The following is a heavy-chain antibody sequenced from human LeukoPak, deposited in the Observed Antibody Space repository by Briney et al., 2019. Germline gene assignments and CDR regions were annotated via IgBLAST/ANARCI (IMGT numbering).Heavy chain of an antibody. CDR2: LFGGGTA. CDR3: ARGGHSMIVAFDI. D-gene: IGHD3-22*01. Sequence: GGSLRLSSAASGFIVNTNYMTWVRQAPGKGLEWVSILFGGGTAYYADSVKGRFTISRDISKNTLYLQMNSLRAEDTAVYYCARGGHSMIVAFDIWGKGTMVTVSS. CDR1: GFIVNTNY. J-gene: IGHJ3*02. V-gene: IGHV3-53*01.